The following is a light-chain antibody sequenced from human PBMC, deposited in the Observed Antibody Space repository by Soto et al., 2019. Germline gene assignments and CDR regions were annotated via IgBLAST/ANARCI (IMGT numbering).Light chain of an antibody. CDR2: EVS. CDR3: SSYRSVDLYV. J-gene: IGLJ1*01. CDR1: SSDVGGYKY. Sequence: QSALTQPASVSGSPGQSITISCTGTSSDVGGYKYVSWYQQHPGKAPKLLIYEVSNRPSGISNRFSASKSDNTASLTISGLRAEDEADYYCSSYRSVDLYVFRTGTKITVL. V-gene: IGLV2-14*01.